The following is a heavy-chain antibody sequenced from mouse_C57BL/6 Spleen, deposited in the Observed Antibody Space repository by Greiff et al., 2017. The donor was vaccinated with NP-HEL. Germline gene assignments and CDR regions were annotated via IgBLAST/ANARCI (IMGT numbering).Heavy chain of an antibody. J-gene: IGHJ4*01. CDR3: ARNNQLRRDYYAMDY. Sequence: VQLQESGPGLVAPSQSLSITCTVSGFSLTSYAISWVRQPPGKGLEWLGVIWTGGGTNYNSALKSRLSISKDNSKSQVFLKMNSLQTDDTARYYCARNNQLRRDYYAMDYWGQGTSVTVSS. V-gene: IGHV2-9-1*01. CDR2: IWTGGGT. D-gene: IGHD3-2*02. CDR1: GFSLTSYA.